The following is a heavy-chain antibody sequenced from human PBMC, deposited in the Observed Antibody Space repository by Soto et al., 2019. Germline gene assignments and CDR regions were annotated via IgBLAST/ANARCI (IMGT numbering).Heavy chain of an antibody. Sequence: SQTLSLTCTVSGGSISSSSYYWGWIRQPPGKGLEWIGSIYYSGSTYYNPSLKSRVTISVDTSKNQFSLKLSSVTAADTAVYYCASTYYYGSGSSPSWFDPWGQGTLVTVSS. CDR3: ASTYYYGSGSSPSWFDP. CDR1: GGSISSSSYY. CDR2: IYYSGST. J-gene: IGHJ5*02. V-gene: IGHV4-39*01. D-gene: IGHD3-10*01.